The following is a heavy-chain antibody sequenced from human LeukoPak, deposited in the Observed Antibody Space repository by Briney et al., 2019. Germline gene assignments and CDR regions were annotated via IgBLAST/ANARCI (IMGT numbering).Heavy chain of an antibody. Sequence: PGGSLRLSCAASGFTFSSYSMNWVRQAPGKGLEWVSAISGSGGSTYYADSVKGRFTISRDNSKNTLYLQMNSLRAEDTAAYYCAKDPSSGWYDYWGQGTLVTVSS. CDR2: ISGSGGST. CDR1: GFTFSSYS. J-gene: IGHJ4*02. V-gene: IGHV3-23*01. D-gene: IGHD6-19*01. CDR3: AKDPSSGWYDY.